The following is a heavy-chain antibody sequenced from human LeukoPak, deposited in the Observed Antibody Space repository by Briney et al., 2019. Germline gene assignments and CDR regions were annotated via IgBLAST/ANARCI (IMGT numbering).Heavy chain of an antibody. D-gene: IGHD6-19*01. J-gene: IGHJ4*02. V-gene: IGHV3-53*01. CDR2: IYSDNT. CDR3: ARDIAVAGIDY. Sequence: GGSLRLSCTVSGFTVSSNSMSWVRQAPGKGLEWVSFIYSDNTHYSDSVKGRFTISRDNSKNTLYLQMNSLRAEDTAVYYCARDIAVAGIDYWGQGTLVTVSS. CDR1: GFTVSSNS.